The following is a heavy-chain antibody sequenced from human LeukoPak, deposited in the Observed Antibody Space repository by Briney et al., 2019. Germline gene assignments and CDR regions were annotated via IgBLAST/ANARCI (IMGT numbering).Heavy chain of an antibody. D-gene: IGHD3-22*01. Sequence: SETLSLTCAVSGYSISSGYYWGWIRQPPGKGLEWTGSIYHSGSTYYNPSLKSRVTISVDTSKNQFSLKLSSVTAADTAVYYCARALNYYDSSGYPDYWGQGTLVTVSS. V-gene: IGHV4-38-2*01. CDR1: GYSISSGYY. J-gene: IGHJ4*02. CDR2: IYHSGST. CDR3: ARALNYYDSSGYPDY.